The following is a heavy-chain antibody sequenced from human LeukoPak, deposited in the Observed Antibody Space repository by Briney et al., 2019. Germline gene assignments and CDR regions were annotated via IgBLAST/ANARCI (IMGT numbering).Heavy chain of an antibody. Sequence: SETLSLTCAVSGGSISSGGYSWSWIRQPPGKGLEWIGYIYYSGSTNYNPSLKSRVTMSVDTSKKQFSLKLSSVTAADTAVYYCARLGDYYGSGDYYFDYWGQGTLVTVSS. J-gene: IGHJ4*02. CDR2: IYYSGST. CDR3: ARLGDYYGSGDYYFDY. V-gene: IGHV4-61*08. CDR1: GGSISSGGYS. D-gene: IGHD3-10*01.